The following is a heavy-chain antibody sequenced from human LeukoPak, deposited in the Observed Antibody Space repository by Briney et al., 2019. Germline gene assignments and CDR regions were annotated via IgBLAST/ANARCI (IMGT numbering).Heavy chain of an antibody. CDR2: IYTSGST. Sequence: SQTLSLTCTVSGGSISSGSYYWSWIRQPAGKGLEWIGRIYTSGSTNYNPSLKSRVTISVDTSKNQFSLKLSSVTAADTAVYYCAGYNYDFWSGYSKWFDPWGQGTLVTVSS. CDR1: GGSISSGSYY. J-gene: IGHJ5*02. CDR3: AGYNYDFWSGYSKWFDP. D-gene: IGHD3-3*01. V-gene: IGHV4-61*02.